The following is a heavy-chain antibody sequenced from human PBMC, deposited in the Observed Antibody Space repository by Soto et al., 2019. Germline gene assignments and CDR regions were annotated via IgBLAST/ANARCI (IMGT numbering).Heavy chain of an antibody. Sequence: QVQLQESGPGLVKPSETLSLTCAVSGTSFGTYYWSWIRQPPGKGLEWIGYIFYSGHLKYNPSLKSRLTISVDPPKNQISLRLTSVTAADTAVYYCASEGGGYRFDYWGQGALVTVSS. J-gene: IGHJ4*02. D-gene: IGHD1-26*01. CDR2: IFYSGHL. CDR3: ASEGGGYRFDY. V-gene: IGHV4-59*01. CDR1: GTSFGTYY.